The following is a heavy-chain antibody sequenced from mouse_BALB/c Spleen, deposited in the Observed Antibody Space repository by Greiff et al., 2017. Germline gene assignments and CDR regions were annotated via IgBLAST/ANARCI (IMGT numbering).Heavy chain of an antibody. Sequence: EVMLVESGGGLVQPGGSRKLSCAASGFTFSSFGMHWVRQAPEKGLEWVAYISSGSSTIYYADTVKGRFTISRDNPKNTLFLQMTSLRSEDTAMYYCARMGYGSSYAAWFAYWGQGTLVTVSA. CDR3: ARMGYGSSYAAWFAY. D-gene: IGHD1-1*01. CDR2: ISSGSSTI. CDR1: GFTFSSFG. J-gene: IGHJ3*01. V-gene: IGHV5-17*02.